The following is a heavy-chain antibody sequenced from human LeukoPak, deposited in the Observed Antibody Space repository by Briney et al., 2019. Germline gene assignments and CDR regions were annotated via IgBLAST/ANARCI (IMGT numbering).Heavy chain of an antibody. V-gene: IGHV3-48*01. Sequence: GGSLRLSCAASGFTFSSYSMNWVRQAPGKGLEWVSYISSSSSSIYYADFVKGRFTISRDNSKNTLYLQMNSLRVEDTAVYYCAKDRNDWKQGIDSWGQGTLVTVST. CDR3: AKDRNDWKQGIDS. CDR1: GFTFSSYS. J-gene: IGHJ4*02. D-gene: IGHD1-1*01. CDR2: ISSSSSSI.